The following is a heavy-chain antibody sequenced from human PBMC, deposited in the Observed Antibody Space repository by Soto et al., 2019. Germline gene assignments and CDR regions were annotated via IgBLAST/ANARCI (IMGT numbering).Heavy chain of an antibody. J-gene: IGHJ3*02. Sequence: VQLVQSGAVVKKPGSSVEVSCKASGGTFNGYGISWVRQAPGQGLEWMGGTVPVFDTSKYAPRFQGRVTITADKSTSTAYMELSSVRSEDTAIYFCARGVSNSGAYYTGPSAYDIWGQGTLVIVSS. CDR3: ARGVSNSGAYYTGPSAYDI. CDR2: TVPVFDTS. CDR1: GGTFNGYG. V-gene: IGHV1-69*06. D-gene: IGHD3-10*01.